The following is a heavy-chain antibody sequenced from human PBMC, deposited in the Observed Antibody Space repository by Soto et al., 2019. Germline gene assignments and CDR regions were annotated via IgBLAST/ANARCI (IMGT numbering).Heavy chain of an antibody. CDR3: ARDDGSGSYLYYYYYGMDV. D-gene: IGHD3-10*01. Sequence: SETLSLTCTVSGGSIRSYYWSWIRQPAGKGLEGIGRIYTSGSTNYNPSLKSRVTLSVDTSKNQFSLKLSSVTAADTAVYYCARDDGSGSYLYYYYYGMDVWGQGTTVTVSS. V-gene: IGHV4-4*07. CDR1: GGSIRSYY. CDR2: IYTSGST. J-gene: IGHJ6*02.